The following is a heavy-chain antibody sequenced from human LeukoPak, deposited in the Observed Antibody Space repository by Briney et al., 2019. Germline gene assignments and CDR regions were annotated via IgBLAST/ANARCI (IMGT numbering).Heavy chain of an antibody. CDR3: AKSEGGHYYGSGSYYFGLYYFDY. J-gene: IGHJ4*02. D-gene: IGHD3-10*01. V-gene: IGHV3-23*01. CDR2: ISPSGDIT. CDR1: GFIFSSHG. Sequence: GGSLRLSCAASGFIFSSHGMNWVRQAPGKGLEWVSGISPSGDITYYADSVKGRFTISRDNSKNTGYLQMDSLRAEDTAVYYCAKSEGGHYYGSGSYYFGLYYFDYWGQGTLVTVSS.